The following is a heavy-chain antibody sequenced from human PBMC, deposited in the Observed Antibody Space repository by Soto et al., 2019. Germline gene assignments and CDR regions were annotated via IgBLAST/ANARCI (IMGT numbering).Heavy chain of an antibody. CDR2: ISAYNANA. J-gene: IGHJ4*02. CDR3: ARENSYFDY. V-gene: IGHV1-18*01. Sequence: QLQLLQFGAEVKKPGASVKVTCKASGYTFRNFGISWVRQAPGQGLEWMGWISAYNANANYAQKFQGRLTMTADTSTSTAYMELRSLRSDDTAVYYCARENSYFDYWGQGTLVTVSS. CDR1: GYTFRNFG.